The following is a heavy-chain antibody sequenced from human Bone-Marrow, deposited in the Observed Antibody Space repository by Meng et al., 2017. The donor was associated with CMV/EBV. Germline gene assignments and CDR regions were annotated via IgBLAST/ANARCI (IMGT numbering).Heavy chain of an antibody. Sequence: GESLKISCAASGFIFSSYDMHWVRQAPGKGLEWVAYLRHDGSNKDYADSVKGRITISRDISTNTLYLQMNSLRAEDTAVYYCAKDLDIVVVPAAIPLGAFDIWGQATMVTVSS. J-gene: IGHJ3*02. CDR2: LRHDGSNK. CDR3: AKDLDIVVVPAAIPLGAFDI. D-gene: IGHD2-2*01. CDR1: GFIFSSYD. V-gene: IGHV3-30*02.